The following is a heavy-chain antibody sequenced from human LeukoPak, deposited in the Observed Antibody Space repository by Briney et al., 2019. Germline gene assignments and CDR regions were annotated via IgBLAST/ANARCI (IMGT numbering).Heavy chain of an antibody. V-gene: IGHV3-53*01. D-gene: IGHD3-10*01. CDR1: GFTVSSNY. CDR2: IYTGGSI. J-gene: IGHJ4*02. Sequence: GGSLRLSCAASGFTVSSNYMSWVRQAPGKGLEWVSVIYTGGSIYFADSVKGRFTISRCKSMNILYLQMNSLRAEDTAVYHCARGATYGSGKFFDYWGRETLVSVSS. CDR3: ARGATYGSGKFFDY.